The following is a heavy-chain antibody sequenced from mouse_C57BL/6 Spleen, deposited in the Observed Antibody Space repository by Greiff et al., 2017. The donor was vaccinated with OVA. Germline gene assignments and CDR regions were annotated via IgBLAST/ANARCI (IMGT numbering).Heavy chain of an antibody. CDR3: AREEGYPPGVYFDY. J-gene: IGHJ2*01. CDR1: GYTFTDYY. Sequence: VQLQQSGAELVRPGASVKLSCKASGYTFTDYYINWVKQRPGQGLEWIARIYPGSGNTYYNEKFKGKATLTAEKSSSTAYMQLSSLTSEDSAVYFCAREEGYPPGVYFDYWGQGTTLTVSS. V-gene: IGHV1-76*01. CDR2: IYPGSGNT. D-gene: IGHD2-2*01.